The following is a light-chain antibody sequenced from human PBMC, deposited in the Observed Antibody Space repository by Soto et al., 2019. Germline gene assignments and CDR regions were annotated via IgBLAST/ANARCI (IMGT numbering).Light chain of an antibody. CDR3: QVWDSSSDHVV. Sequence: SYELTQPPSVSVAPGKTARITCGGNNIGSKSVHWYQQKPGQAPVLVIYYDSERPSGIPERFSGSNSGNTATLTISRVEAGDEADYYCQVWDSSSDHVVFGEGTKLTVL. CDR2: YDS. V-gene: IGLV3-21*04. J-gene: IGLJ2*01. CDR1: NIGSKS.